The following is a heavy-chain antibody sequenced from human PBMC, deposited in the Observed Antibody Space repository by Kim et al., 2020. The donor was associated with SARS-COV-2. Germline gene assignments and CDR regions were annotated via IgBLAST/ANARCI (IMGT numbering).Heavy chain of an antibody. CDR2: ISWNSGSI. Sequence: GGSLRLSCAASGFTFGDYAMHWVRQAPGKGLEWVSGISWNSGSIGYADSVKGRFTISRDNAKNSLYLQMNSLRAEDTALYYCAKDINIAARSDAFDIWGQGTMVTVSS. CDR3: AKDINIAARSDAFDI. CDR1: GFTFGDYA. D-gene: IGHD6-6*01. V-gene: IGHV3-9*01. J-gene: IGHJ3*02.